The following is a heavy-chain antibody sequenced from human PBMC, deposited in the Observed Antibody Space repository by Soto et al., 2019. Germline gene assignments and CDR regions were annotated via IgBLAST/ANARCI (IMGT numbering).Heavy chain of an antibody. CDR1: GFTFSIYA. CDR2: ISGGGDAT. D-gene: IGHD1-26*01. Sequence: EVRLLESGGGLVQPGGSLRLSCAASGFTFSIYAMSWVRQAPGKGLEWVSAISGGGDATYYADSVKGRFTISRDNSKNTLYLQMNSLRAEDTAVYYCAKENHGRGSDYWGQGTLVTVSS. J-gene: IGHJ4*02. CDR3: AKENHGRGSDY. V-gene: IGHV3-23*01.